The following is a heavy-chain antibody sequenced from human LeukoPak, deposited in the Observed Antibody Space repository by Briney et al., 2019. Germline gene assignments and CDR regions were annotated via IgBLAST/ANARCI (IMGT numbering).Heavy chain of an antibody. CDR2: IYHSGST. CDR1: GGSISSGGYS. V-gene: IGHV4-30-2*01. Sequence: SETLSLTCAVSGGSISSGGYSWSWIRQPPGKGLEWIGYIYHSGSTYYNPSLKSRATISVDKSKNQFSLKLSSVTAADTAVYYWPREAVPFNWSDPGAQEPLVTVSS. D-gene: IGHD2-2*01. CDR3: PREAVPFNWSDP. J-gene: IGHJ5*02.